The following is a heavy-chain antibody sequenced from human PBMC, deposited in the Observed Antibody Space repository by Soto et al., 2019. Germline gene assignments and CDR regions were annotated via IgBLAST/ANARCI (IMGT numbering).Heavy chain of an antibody. D-gene: IGHD2-8*02. CDR3: ARDKITGLFDY. CDR1: GGSISSSNYF. CDR2: IYYSETT. V-gene: IGHV4-39*07. J-gene: IGHJ4*02. Sequence: SETLSLTCTVSGGSISSSNYFWGWIRQPPGKGLEWIGSIYYSETTYYNPSLKSRVTISVDTSKNQFSLKLTSVTAADTAVYYCARDKITGLFDYWGQGTLVTVSS.